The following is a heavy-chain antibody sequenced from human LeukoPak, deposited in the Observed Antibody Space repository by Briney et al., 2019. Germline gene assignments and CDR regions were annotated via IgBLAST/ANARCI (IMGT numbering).Heavy chain of an antibody. J-gene: IGHJ4*02. CDR2: ISSSSSYI. V-gene: IGHV3-21*01. D-gene: IGHD6-19*01. CDR3: ARDQYSSGIGYFDY. Sequence: PGGSLRLSCVASGFTFSSYSMNWVRQAPGRGLEWVSSISSSSSYIYYADSVKGRFTISRDNAKNSLYLQMNSLRAEDTAVYYCARDQYSSGIGYFDYWGQGTLVTVSS. CDR1: GFTFSSYS.